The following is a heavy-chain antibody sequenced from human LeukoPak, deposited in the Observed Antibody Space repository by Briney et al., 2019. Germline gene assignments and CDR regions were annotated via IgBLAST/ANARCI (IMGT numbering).Heavy chain of an antibody. V-gene: IGHV3-74*01. D-gene: IGHD6-13*01. CDR3: ASGVQGSSWIVN. CDR2: INTDGSST. CDR1: GFTVDSYW. Sequence: PGGPLRLSCAASGFTVDSYWMHWVRQAPGKGLVWVSRINTDGSSTTYADSVKGRFTISRDNAKNTLYLQMNSLRAEDTAIYYCASGVQGSSWIVNWGQGTLVTVSS. J-gene: IGHJ4*02.